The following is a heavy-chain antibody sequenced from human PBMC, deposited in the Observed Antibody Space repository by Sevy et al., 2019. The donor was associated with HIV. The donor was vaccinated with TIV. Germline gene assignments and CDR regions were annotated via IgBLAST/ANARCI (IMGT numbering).Heavy chain of an antibody. CDR3: ARSAGFFQAGWRGGVLNWFDP. D-gene: IGHD2-15*01. J-gene: IGHJ5*02. Sequence: SETLSLTCTVSGGSISSYYWSWTRQPPGKGLEWIGYIYYSGSTNYNPSLKSRVTISVDTSKNQFSLKLSSVTAADTAVYYCARSAGFFQAGWRGGVLNWFDPWGQGTLVTVSS. V-gene: IGHV4-59*01. CDR2: IYYSGST. CDR1: GGSISSYY.